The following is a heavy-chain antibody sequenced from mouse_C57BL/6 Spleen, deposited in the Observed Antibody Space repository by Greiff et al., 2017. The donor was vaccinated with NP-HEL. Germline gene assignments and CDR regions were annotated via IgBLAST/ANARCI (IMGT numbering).Heavy chain of an antibody. CDR3: ARGYGYDRGYYYAMDY. Sequence: VQLQQSGAELVRPGSSVKLSCKASGYTFTSYWMDWVKQRPGQGLEWIGNIYPSDSETHYNQKFKDKATLTVDKSSSTAYMQLSSLTSEDSAVYYCARGYGYDRGYYYAMDYWGQGTSVTVSS. CDR2: IYPSDSET. CDR1: GYTFTSYW. J-gene: IGHJ4*01. V-gene: IGHV1-61*01. D-gene: IGHD2-2*01.